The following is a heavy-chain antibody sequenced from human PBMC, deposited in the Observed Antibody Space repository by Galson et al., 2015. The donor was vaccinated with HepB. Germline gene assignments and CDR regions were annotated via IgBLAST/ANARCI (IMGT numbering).Heavy chain of an antibody. CDR2: IVPVFNRT. D-gene: IGHD6-19*01. J-gene: IGHJ4*02. V-gene: IGHV1-69*04. CDR1: GGSFSSYG. CDR3: ARDHSSGTFDY. Sequence: SVKVSCKASGGSFSSYGISWVRQAPGQALEWMGRIVPVFNRTTYAQQFQGRITITADKSTGTAYMELSSLISEDTAVYFCARDHSSGTFDYWGQGTLVTVSS.